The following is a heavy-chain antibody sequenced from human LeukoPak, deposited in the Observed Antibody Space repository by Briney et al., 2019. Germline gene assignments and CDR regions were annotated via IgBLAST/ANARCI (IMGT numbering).Heavy chain of an antibody. CDR3: AGGPRDSYAPDY. CDR1: GFTFDDYA. D-gene: IGHD5-18*01. V-gene: IGHV3-9*01. Sequence: GGSLRLSCAASGFTFDDYAMHWVRQAPGKGLEWVSGISWNSGSIGYADSVKGRFTISRDNAKNTLYLQMNSLRAEDTAVYYCAGGPRDSYAPDYWGQGTLVTVSS. J-gene: IGHJ4*02. CDR2: ISWNSGSI.